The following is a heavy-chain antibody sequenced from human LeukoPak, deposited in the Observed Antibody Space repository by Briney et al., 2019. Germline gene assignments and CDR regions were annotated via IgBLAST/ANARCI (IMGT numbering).Heavy chain of an antibody. CDR2: ISAYNGNT. D-gene: IGHD3-10*01. J-gene: IGHJ5*02. Sequence: GASAKVSCKASGYTFTSYGISWVRQAPGQGLEWMGWISAYNGNTNYAQRLQGRVTMTTDTSTSTAYMELRSLRSDDTAVYYCARVPTMVLWFDPWGQGTLVTVSS. V-gene: IGHV1-18*01. CDR3: ARVPTMVLWFDP. CDR1: GYTFTSYG.